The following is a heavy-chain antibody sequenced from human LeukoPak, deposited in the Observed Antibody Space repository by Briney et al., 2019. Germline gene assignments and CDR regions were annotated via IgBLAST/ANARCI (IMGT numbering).Heavy chain of an antibody. CDR2: INHSGST. CDR1: GWSFSCYY. CDR3: ASRGVIITRRYFDY. Sequence: SETLSRTCAVYGWSFSCYYWSWSRQPPGKGLERSGEINHSGSTNYNPSLKSRVTISVDTSKNQFSLKLSSVTAADTAVYYCASRGVIITRRYFDYWGQGTLVTVSS. D-gene: IGHD3-10*01. J-gene: IGHJ4*02. V-gene: IGHV4-34*01.